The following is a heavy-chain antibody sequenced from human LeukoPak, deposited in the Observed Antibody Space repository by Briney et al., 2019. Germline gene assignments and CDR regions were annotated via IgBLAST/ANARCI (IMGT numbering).Heavy chain of an antibody. CDR2: ISYDGSNK. CDR1: GFTFSSYA. V-gene: IGHV3-30-3*01. CDR3: AKDQGDTAMVKDY. Sequence: GGSLRLSCAASGFTFSSYAMHWVRQAPGKGLEWVAVISYDGSNKYYADSVKGRFTISRDNSKNTLYLQMNSLRAEDTAVYYCAKDQGDTAMVKDYWGQGTLVTVSS. D-gene: IGHD5-18*01. J-gene: IGHJ4*02.